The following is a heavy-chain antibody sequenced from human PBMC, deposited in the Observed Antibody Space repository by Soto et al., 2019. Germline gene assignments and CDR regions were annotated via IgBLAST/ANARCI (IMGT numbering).Heavy chain of an antibody. V-gene: IGHV3-64*01. Sequence: EVQLVESGGGLVQPGGSLRLSCAASGYIFSTYAIHWVRQAPGKGLEYVSVINSNGGSTFYANSVKGRFIISRDNSNNMVYLQMDSLRVDDTAIYYCARAPGYRGYDALDHWGQGTLVTVSS. CDR1: GYIFSTYA. D-gene: IGHD5-12*01. J-gene: IGHJ4*02. CDR3: ARAPGYRGYDALDH. CDR2: INSNGGST.